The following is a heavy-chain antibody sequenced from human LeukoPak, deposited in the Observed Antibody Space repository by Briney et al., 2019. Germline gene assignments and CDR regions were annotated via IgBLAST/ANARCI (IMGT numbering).Heavy chain of an antibody. CDR3: AKGGTYGSGTYYYFDY. Sequence: PGGSLRLSCAASGFTFSRFGMHWVRQAPGKGLEWVALISYDGSNEYYVDSVKGRFSISRDNSKNTLYLQMNSLRAEDTAVYYCAKGGTYGSGTYYYFDYWGQGTLVTVSS. D-gene: IGHD3-10*01. CDR1: GFTFSRFG. J-gene: IGHJ4*02. V-gene: IGHV3-30*18. CDR2: ISYDGSNE.